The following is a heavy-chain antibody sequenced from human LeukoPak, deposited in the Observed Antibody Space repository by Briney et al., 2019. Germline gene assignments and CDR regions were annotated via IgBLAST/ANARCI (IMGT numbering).Heavy chain of an antibody. J-gene: IGHJ3*02. D-gene: IGHD3-22*01. CDR1: GFTFSSYA. CDR2: ISGSGGST. CDR3: AKEPAAYYDSSGYYSFGAFDI. V-gene: IGHV3-23*01. Sequence: GGSLRLSCAASGFTFSSYAMSWVRQAPGKGLEWVSAISGSGGSTYYADSVKGRFTISRDNSKNTLYLQMNSLRAEDTAVYYCAKEPAAYYDSSGYYSFGAFDIWGQGTMVTVSS.